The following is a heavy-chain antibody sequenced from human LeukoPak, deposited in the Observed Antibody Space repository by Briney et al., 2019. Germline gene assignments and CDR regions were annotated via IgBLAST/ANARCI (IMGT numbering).Heavy chain of an antibody. Sequence: ASVKVSCKASGYTFTGYYMHWVRQAPGQGLEWMGWINPNSGGTNYAQKFQGRVTTTRDTSISTAYMELSRLRSDDTAVYYCARDRKQWLVRAPETFDYWGQGTLVTVSS. D-gene: IGHD6-19*01. CDR1: GYTFTGYY. V-gene: IGHV1-2*02. CDR2: INPNSGGT. CDR3: ARDRKQWLVRAPETFDY. J-gene: IGHJ4*02.